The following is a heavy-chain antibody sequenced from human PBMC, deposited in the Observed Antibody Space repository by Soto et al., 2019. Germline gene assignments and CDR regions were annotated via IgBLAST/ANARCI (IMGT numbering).Heavy chain of an antibody. Sequence: SETLSLTCTVSGGSISSYYWSWIRQPPGKGLEWIGYIYYSGSTNYNPSLRSRVTISVDTSRNQFSLKLSSVTAADTAVYYCARQGDITMVRGVIIDYYYYGMDVWGQGTTVTVSS. D-gene: IGHD3-10*01. CDR1: GGSISSYY. J-gene: IGHJ6*02. CDR3: ARQGDITMVRGVIIDYYYYGMDV. V-gene: IGHV4-59*08. CDR2: IYYSGST.